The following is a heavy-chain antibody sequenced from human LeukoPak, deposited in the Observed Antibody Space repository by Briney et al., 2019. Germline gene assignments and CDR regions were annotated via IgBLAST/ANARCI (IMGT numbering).Heavy chain of an antibody. CDR3: ARAVAYGIDTGYFDY. CDR1: DGSINSFY. J-gene: IGHJ4*02. Sequence: SETLSLTCTVSDGSINSFYWSWIRQPPGKGLEWIGYIYYSGSTNYNPSLKSRATISVDTSKNQFSLNLNSVTAADTAVYYCARAVAYGIDTGYFDYWGQGTLVTVSS. CDR2: IYYSGST. D-gene: IGHD2-8*02. V-gene: IGHV4-59*01.